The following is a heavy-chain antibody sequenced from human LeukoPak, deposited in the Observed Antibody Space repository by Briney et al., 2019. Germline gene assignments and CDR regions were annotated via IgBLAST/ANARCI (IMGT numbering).Heavy chain of an antibody. CDR1: GFTFSTYP. CDR2: VADDGKDK. V-gene: IGHV3-30*04. CDR3: ARDRHIAGAGYYFDY. J-gene: IGHJ4*02. Sequence: GGSLRLSCAASGFTFSTYPMHWVRQAPGKGLEWVAVVADDGKDKHYVESVKGRFTISRDNSKNTLYLQMNSLRVEDTAVYYCARDRHIAGAGYYFDYWGQGTLVTVSS. D-gene: IGHD6-19*01.